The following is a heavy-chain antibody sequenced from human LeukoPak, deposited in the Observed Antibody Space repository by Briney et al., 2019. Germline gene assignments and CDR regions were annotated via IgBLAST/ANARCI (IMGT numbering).Heavy chain of an antibody. J-gene: IGHJ4*02. CDR2: ISAYNGNT. D-gene: IGHD2-15*01. Sequence: ASVKVSCKASGYTFTSYGISWVRQAPGQGLEWMGWISAYNGNTNYAQKLQGRVTMTTDTSTSTAYMELRSLRSDDTAVYYCARAFVAVVAATGGPLDYWGQGTLVTVSS. CDR3: ARAFVAVVAATGGPLDY. V-gene: IGHV1-18*01. CDR1: GYTFTSYG.